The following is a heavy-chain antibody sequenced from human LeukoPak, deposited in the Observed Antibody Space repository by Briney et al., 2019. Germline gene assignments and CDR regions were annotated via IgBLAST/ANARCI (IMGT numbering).Heavy chain of an antibody. Sequence: GGSLRLSCAASGFTFSSYSMNWVRQAPGKGLEWVSPISSSSSYIYYADSVKGRFTISRDNAKNSLYLQMNSLRAEDTAVYYCARDQVKDFDYWGQGTLVTVSS. D-gene: IGHD4-23*01. CDR1: GFTFSSYS. V-gene: IGHV3-21*01. CDR2: ISSSSSYI. J-gene: IGHJ4*02. CDR3: ARDQVKDFDY.